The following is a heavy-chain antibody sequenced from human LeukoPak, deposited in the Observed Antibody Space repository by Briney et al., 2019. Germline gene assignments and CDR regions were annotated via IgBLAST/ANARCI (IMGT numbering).Heavy chain of an antibody. CDR1: GFTFSIYW. Sequence: GGSLRLSCAASGFTFSIYWMSWVRQAPGKGLEWVANINQDGSQKYYVDSVKGRFTISRDNAKNSFFLQMNSLRAEDTAVYYCASSRTGSYYSVSDYWGQGTLVTVSS. D-gene: IGHD1-26*01. CDR3: ASSRTGSYYSVSDY. CDR2: INQDGSQK. V-gene: IGHV3-7*03. J-gene: IGHJ4*02.